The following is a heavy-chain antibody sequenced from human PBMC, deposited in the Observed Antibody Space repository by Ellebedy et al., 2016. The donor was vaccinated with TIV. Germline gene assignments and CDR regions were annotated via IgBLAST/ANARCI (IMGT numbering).Heavy chain of an antibody. CDR1: GFTFSSFG. D-gene: IGHD1-1*01. CDR2: ISYDGSNK. J-gene: IGHJ2*01. Sequence: GESLKISXAASGFTFSSFGMHWVRQAPGKGLEWVAVISYDGSNKYYADSVKGRFTISRDNSKNTLYLHMNSLRAEDTAVYHCAKHVFAGTRFDLWGRGTLVTVSS. CDR3: AKHVFAGTRFDL. V-gene: IGHV3-30*18.